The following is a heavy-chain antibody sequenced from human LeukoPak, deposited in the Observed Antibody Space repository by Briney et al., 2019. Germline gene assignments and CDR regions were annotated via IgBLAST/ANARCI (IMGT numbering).Heavy chain of an antibody. CDR2: IYYSGST. J-gene: IGHJ5*02. CDR3: ASRNVYVEYSSSSVWFDP. V-gene: IGHV4-39*01. D-gene: IGHD6-6*01. CDR1: GGSISSSSYY. Sequence: PSETLSLTCTVSGGSISSSSYYWGWIRQPPGKGLEWIGSIYYSGSTYYNPSLKSRVTISVDTSKNQFSLKLSSVTAADTAVYYCASRNVYVEYSSSSVWFDPWGQGTLVTVSS.